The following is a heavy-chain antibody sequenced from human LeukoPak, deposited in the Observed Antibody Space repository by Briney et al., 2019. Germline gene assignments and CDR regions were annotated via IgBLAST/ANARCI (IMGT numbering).Heavy chain of an antibody. D-gene: IGHD5-18*01. CDR1: GGTFSSYT. CDR2: IIPILGIA. Sequence: SVKASCKASGGTFSSYTISWVRQAPGQGLEWMGRIIPILGIANYAQKFQGRVTITADKSTSTAYMELSSLRSEDTAVYYCARGGSGYSYGYVDYWGQGTLVTVSS. V-gene: IGHV1-69*02. J-gene: IGHJ4*02. CDR3: ARGGSGYSYGYVDY.